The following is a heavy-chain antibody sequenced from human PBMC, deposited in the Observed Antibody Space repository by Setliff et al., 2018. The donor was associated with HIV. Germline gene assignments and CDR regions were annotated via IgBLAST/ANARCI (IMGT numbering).Heavy chain of an antibody. D-gene: IGHD3-10*01. J-gene: IGHJ4*02. CDR3: VSQPESRWQIEY. CDR2: VSHIGNT. V-gene: IGHV4-38-2*01. Sequence: SETLSLTCAVSGYSISRGYFWVWVRQPPGKGLEWIGSVSHIGNTDYNISLKSRVTISIDNSNNHFSLKLRSVTAADTAVYYCVSQPESRWQIEYWGQGTLVTVSS. CDR1: GYSISRGYF.